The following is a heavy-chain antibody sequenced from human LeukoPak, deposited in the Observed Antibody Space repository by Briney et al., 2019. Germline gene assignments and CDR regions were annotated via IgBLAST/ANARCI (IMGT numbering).Heavy chain of an antibody. Sequence: GGALRLSCAASGFTFSIYEINWVRQAPGKGLESVSYISSSGSTIYYAHSVKGRFTISRDNAKNTLYLQMNSLRTEDTAVYYCACYGIAPPYWGQGTLVTVSS. CDR3: ACYGIAPPY. CDR1: GFTFSIYE. D-gene: IGHD2-15*01. CDR2: ISSSGSTI. V-gene: IGHV3-48*03. J-gene: IGHJ4*02.